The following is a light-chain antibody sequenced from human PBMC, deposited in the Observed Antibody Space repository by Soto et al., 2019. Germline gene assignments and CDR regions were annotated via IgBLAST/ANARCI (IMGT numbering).Light chain of an antibody. CDR3: QQYKDNPWT. J-gene: IGKJ1*01. CDR1: QSIVDW. V-gene: IGKV1-5*03. CDR2: KAS. Sequence: DIQMTQSPSTLFASVGDRVTFACRASQSIVDWLAWYQQKPGKAPKLLIYKASNLESGVPSRFGGNGSGSEFTLTISNLQPDDFATYYCQQYKDNPWTFGQGTRVESK.